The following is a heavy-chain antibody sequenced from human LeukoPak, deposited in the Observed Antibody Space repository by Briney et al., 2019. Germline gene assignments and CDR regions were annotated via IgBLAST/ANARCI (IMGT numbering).Heavy chain of an antibody. V-gene: IGHV6-1*01. CDR3: AREGGPYRPLDY. Sequence: TSQTLSLTCAISGDSVSSNSAAWNWIRQSPSRGLEWLGRTYYSSKWYNDYAVSVKSRITINPDTSKNQFSLQLTSVTAADTAVYYCAREGGPYRPLDYSGQGTLVTVAS. CDR2: TYYSSKWYN. J-gene: IGHJ4*02. CDR1: GDSVSSNSAA.